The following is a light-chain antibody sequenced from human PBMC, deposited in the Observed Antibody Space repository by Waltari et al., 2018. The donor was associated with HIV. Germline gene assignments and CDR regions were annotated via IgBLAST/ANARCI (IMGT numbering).Light chain of an antibody. V-gene: IGLV1-44*01. Sequence: QSVLTQPPSASGTPGQTVIIPCSGNSSNIGNNDVTWYQHFPGVAPSLLVYMNNYRPSGVPDRFSGSRSGTSASLIIAGLQSEDEANYYCATWDDSLNGVFGGGTKLTVL. CDR1: SSNIGNND. J-gene: IGLJ3*02. CDR3: ATWDDSLNGV. CDR2: MNN.